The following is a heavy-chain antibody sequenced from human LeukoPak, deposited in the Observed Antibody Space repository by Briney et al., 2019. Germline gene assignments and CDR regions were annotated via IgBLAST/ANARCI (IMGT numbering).Heavy chain of an antibody. CDR2: ISTYNDDR. V-gene: IGHV1-3*04. CDR1: GYTFTTYA. D-gene: IGHD6-13*01. Sequence: RASVKVSCKSSGYTFTTYAIHWVRQAPGQRLEWMGWISTYNDDRKYSPKFQGTVTITTDTSASTAYLELSSLRSEDTAVYYCARDRSSLSHAFDIWGQGTMVTVSS. J-gene: IGHJ3*02. CDR3: ARDRSSLSHAFDI.